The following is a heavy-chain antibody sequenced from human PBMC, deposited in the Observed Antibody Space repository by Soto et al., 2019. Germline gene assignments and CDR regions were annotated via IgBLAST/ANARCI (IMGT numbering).Heavy chain of an antibody. CDR1: GFTFSSYA. Sequence: GGSLRLSCAASGFTFSSYAMSWVRQAPWKGLEWVSAISGSGGSTYYADSVKGRFTISRDNSKNTLYLQMNSLRAEDTAVYYCAAPPDCGDYVIEGFFCRGQGILDAVSS. V-gene: IGHV3-23*01. D-gene: IGHD4-17*01. CDR3: AAPPDCGDYVIEGFFC. J-gene: IGHJ4*02. CDR2: ISGSGGST.